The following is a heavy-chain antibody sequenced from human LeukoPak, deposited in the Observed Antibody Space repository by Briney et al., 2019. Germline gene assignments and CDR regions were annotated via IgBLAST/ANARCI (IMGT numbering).Heavy chain of an antibody. Sequence: PGRSLRLSCAASGFTFRSYAMHWVRQAPGKGLEWVAVISYDGSNKYYADSVKGRFTISRDNSKNTLYLQMNSLRAGDTAVYYCAREGRIYWGQGTLVTVSS. CDR1: GFTFRSYA. J-gene: IGHJ4*02. CDR2: ISYDGSNK. V-gene: IGHV3-30*04. CDR3: AREGRIY.